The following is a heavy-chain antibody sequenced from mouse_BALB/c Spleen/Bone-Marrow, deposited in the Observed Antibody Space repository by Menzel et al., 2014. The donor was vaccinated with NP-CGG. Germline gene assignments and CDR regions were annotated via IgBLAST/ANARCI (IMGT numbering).Heavy chain of an antibody. V-gene: IGHV1-4*02. CDR3: AREGTYYAYFDY. J-gene: IGHJ2*01. D-gene: IGHD1-1*01. Sequence: VHLQQSAAELARPGASVKLSCKASGYIFTSYTIQWIKQRPGQGLEWIGYINPSIGYTEYNQKFKDKTTLTADTSSSTTYMQLSSLTSEDSAVYYCAREGTYYAYFDYWGQGTTLTVSS. CDR1: GYIFTSYT. CDR2: INPSIGYT.